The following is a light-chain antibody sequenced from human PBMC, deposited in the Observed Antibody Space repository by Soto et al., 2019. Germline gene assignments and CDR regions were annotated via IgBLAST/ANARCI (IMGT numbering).Light chain of an antibody. J-gene: IGKJ1*01. Sequence: DIQMTQSPSTLSASVGDRVAITCRASQSISTYLAWYQQKPGKAPKLLIYHASNLETGVPSRFSGSGSGTDFTLTISSLQPEDIATYYCQQYASLPRTFGQGTKVDIK. V-gene: IGKV1-33*01. CDR3: QQYASLPRT. CDR1: QSISTY. CDR2: HAS.